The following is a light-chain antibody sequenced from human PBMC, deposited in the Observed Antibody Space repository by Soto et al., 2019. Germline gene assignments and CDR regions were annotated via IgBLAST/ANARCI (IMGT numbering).Light chain of an antibody. CDR2: KAS. J-gene: IGKJ5*01. CDR1: QSISNW. CDR3: QQYNNS. Sequence: DIQMTQSPSTLSASVGDRVSITCRASQSISNWLAWYQQKPGKAPKLLIYKASNLENGVPSRFSGSGSGTEFTLTISSLQPDDFATYYCQQYNNSFGQGTRLEIK. V-gene: IGKV1-5*03.